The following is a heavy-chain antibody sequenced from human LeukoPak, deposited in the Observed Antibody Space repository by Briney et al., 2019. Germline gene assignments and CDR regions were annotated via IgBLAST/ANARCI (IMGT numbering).Heavy chain of an antibody. CDR3: ARLRSYYDSSGDRDY. Sequence: PSETLSLTCTVSGGSISCGDYYWSWIRQPPGRGLEWIGSIYYSGSTYCNPSLKSRVTISVDTSKNQFSLKLSSVTAADTAVYYCARLRSYYDSSGDRDYWGQGTLVTVSS. V-gene: IGHV4-39*01. CDR1: GGSISCGDYY. CDR2: IYYSGST. D-gene: IGHD3-22*01. J-gene: IGHJ4*02.